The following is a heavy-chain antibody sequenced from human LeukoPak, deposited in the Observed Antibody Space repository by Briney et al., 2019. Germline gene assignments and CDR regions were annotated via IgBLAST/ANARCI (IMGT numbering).Heavy chain of an antibody. J-gene: IGHJ4*02. D-gene: IGHD6-13*01. Sequence: GGSLRLSCAASGFTFDDYAMHWVRQAPGKGLEWVSGISWNSGSIGYADSVKGRFTISRDNATNSLYLQMNRLRPEDTAVYYCAKGQQLFRPHPSFLFWGQGTLVIVSS. CDR2: ISWNSGSI. CDR3: AKGQQLFRPHPSFLF. V-gene: IGHV3-9*01. CDR1: GFTFDDYA.